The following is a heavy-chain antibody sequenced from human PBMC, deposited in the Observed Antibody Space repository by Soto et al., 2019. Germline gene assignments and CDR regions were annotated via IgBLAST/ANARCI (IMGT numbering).Heavy chain of an antibody. CDR2: ITFSGNTV. D-gene: IGHD5-18*01. J-gene: IGHJ3*02. CDR3: ARGYSYGRHDAFDI. CDR1: GFTFSDSY. V-gene: IGHV3-11*01. Sequence: GGSLRLSCAASGFTFSDSYMSWIRQAPGKGLEWISYITFSGNTVYYADSLKGRFTISRDNAKNSLYLQMNRLRAEDTAVYYCARGYSYGRHDAFDIWGQGTMVTVSS.